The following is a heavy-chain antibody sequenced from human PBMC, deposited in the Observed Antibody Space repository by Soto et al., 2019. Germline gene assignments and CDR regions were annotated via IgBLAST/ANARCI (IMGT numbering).Heavy chain of an antibody. J-gene: IGHJ6*02. Sequence: GASVKVSCKASGYTFTGYYMHWVRQAPGQGLEWMGWINPNSGGTNYAQKFQGRVTMTRDTSISTAYMELSRLRSDDTAVYYCARAGYYDFWSGYLHYYYGMDVWGQGTTVTVS. CDR2: INPNSGGT. CDR3: ARAGYYDFWSGYLHYYYGMDV. D-gene: IGHD3-3*01. V-gene: IGHV1-2*02. CDR1: GYTFTGYY.